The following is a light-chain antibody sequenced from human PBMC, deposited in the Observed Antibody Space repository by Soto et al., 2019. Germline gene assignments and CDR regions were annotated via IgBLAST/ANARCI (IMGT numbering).Light chain of an antibody. J-gene: IGKJ5*01. CDR1: QSISSW. CDR2: DAS. Sequence: DIQMTQSPSTLSASVGDRVTITCRASQSISSWLAWYQQKPGKAAKLLIYDASSLESGVPSRFSGSGSGTEGTLTISSLQPDDFETYYCQQANSFPITFGQGTRLEIK. V-gene: IGKV1-5*01. CDR3: QQANSFPIT.